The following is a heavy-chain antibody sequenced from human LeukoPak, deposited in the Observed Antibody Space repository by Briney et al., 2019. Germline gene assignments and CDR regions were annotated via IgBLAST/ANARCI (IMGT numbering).Heavy chain of an antibody. CDR2: IYSGGST. J-gene: IGHJ4*02. CDR1: GFTVSTSY. V-gene: IGHV3-53*01. D-gene: IGHD3-10*01. Sequence: PGGSLRLSCAASGFTVSTSYMTWVRQAPGKGLEWVSVIYSGGSTYYADSVKGRFTISRDNSKNTLYLQMNSLRAEDTAMYYCATMVRGVYYFDYWGQGTLVTVSS. CDR3: ATMVRGVYYFDY.